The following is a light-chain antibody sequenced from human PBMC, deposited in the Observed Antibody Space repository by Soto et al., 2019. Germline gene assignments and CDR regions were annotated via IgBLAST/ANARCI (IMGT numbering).Light chain of an antibody. V-gene: IGKV3-15*01. CDR2: ATS. CDR3: QQYGDWPLT. Sequence: EIVVTQSPATLSVSPGERATLSCRASQSVGNNFAWYQQKPGQAPRLLIFATSTRATGVPARFSGSGSGTEFPLTISSLQSEDFADYCCQQYGDWPLTFGGGAKVEIE. CDR1: QSVGNN. J-gene: IGKJ4*01.